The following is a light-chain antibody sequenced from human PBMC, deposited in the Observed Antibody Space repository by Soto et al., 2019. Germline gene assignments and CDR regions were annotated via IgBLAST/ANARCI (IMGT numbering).Light chain of an antibody. CDR1: SSDVGGYNY. Sequence: QSALTQPASVSGSPGQSITISCTGTSSDVGGYNYVSWYQQHPGKAPKLMIYEVSNRPSGVSHRFSGSKSGNTASLTISGLQAEDEADYYCSSYTSSSTYVFGTGTQLTVL. CDR2: EVS. J-gene: IGLJ1*01. CDR3: SSYTSSSTYV. V-gene: IGLV2-14*01.